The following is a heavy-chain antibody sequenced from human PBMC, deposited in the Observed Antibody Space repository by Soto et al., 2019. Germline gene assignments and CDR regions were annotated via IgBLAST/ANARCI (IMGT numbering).Heavy chain of an antibody. V-gene: IGHV4-30-4*01. J-gene: IGHJ5*01. CDR1: GASIRSGRYY. CDR3: ATVLHEYGTNGVDS. D-gene: IGHD4-17*01. CDR2: IYYTGTT. Sequence: QVQLQESGPRLVKPSQTLSLTCSVSGASIRSGRYYWSWIRQSPGRGLEWIGYIYYTGTTHYNPAIKSRVTILLDNSKDQCSLTLTPVTAADTAIYYCATVLHEYGTNGVDSWGQGTQASVSS.